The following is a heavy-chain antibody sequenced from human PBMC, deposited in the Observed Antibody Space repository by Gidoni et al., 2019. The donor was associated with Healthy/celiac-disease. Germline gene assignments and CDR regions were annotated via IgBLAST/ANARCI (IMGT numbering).Heavy chain of an antibody. D-gene: IGHD3-22*01. Sequence: QVQLVESGGGLVKPGGSLRLSCAASGFTFRDYYMSWIRQAPGKGLEWVSYISSSGSTIYYADSVKGRFTIARDNAKNSLYLQMNSLRAEDTAVYYCARDRTALYDSSGYGLDYWGQGTLVTVSS. J-gene: IGHJ4*02. CDR2: ISSSGSTI. V-gene: IGHV3-11*01. CDR1: GFTFRDYY. CDR3: ARDRTALYDSSGYGLDY.